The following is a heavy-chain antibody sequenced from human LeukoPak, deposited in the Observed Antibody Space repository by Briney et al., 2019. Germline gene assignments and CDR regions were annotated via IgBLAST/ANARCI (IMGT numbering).Heavy chain of an antibody. J-gene: IGHJ4*02. CDR2: MNPNSGNT. V-gene: IGHV1-8*03. CDR1: GYTFTSYD. Sequence: ASVKVPCKASGYTFTSYDINWVRQATGQGLEWMGWMNPNSGNTGYAQKFQGRVTITRNTSISTAYMELSSLRSEDTAVYYCARGYSHDYGDDFDYWGRGTLVTVSS. D-gene: IGHD4-17*01. CDR3: ARGYSHDYGDDFDY.